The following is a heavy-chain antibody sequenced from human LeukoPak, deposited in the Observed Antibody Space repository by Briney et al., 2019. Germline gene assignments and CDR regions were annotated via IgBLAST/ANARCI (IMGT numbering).Heavy chain of an antibody. J-gene: IGHJ4*02. CDR3: ASPAKYSDTWYFDY. CDR2: IKGDGSEK. V-gene: IGHV3-7*01. Sequence: GGSLRLSCAASGFTFSSYWMSCVRQAPGKGLEWVANIKGDGSEKYYVDSVKGRFTISRDNAKNSLYLQMNSLRAEDTAVYYCASPAKYSDTWYFDYWGQGTLVTVSS. D-gene: IGHD6-6*01. CDR1: GFTFSSYW.